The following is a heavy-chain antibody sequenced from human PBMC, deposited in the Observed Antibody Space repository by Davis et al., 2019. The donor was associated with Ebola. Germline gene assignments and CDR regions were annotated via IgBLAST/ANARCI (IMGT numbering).Heavy chain of an antibody. CDR2: ISSGSSTI. Sequence: GESLKISCAASGFTFSSHTMNWVRQAPGKGLEYVSYISSGSSTIYYADSVKGRFTISRDNAKNSLYLQMNSLRDEDTAAYYCARADYGSGSSYGMDVWGQGTTVTVSS. CDR1: GFTFSSHT. J-gene: IGHJ6*02. CDR3: ARADYGSGSSYGMDV. V-gene: IGHV3-48*02. D-gene: IGHD3-10*01.